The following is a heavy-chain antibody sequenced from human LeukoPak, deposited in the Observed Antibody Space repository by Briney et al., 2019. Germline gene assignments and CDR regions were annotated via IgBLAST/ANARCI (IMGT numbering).Heavy chain of an antibody. CDR2: INTNTGNP. Sequence: ASVKVSCKASGYTFTSYAMNWVRQAPGQGLEWMGWINTNTGNPTYAQGFTGRFVFSLDTSVSTAYLQIGSLKAEDTAVYYCASYTYYYDSSGYNLGAFDIWGQGTMVTVSS. CDR1: GYTFTSYA. CDR3: ASYTYYYDSSGYNLGAFDI. J-gene: IGHJ3*02. D-gene: IGHD3-22*01. V-gene: IGHV7-4-1*01.